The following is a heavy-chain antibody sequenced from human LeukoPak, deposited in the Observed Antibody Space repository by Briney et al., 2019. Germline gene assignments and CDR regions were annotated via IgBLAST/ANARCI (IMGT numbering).Heavy chain of an antibody. CDR3: ARVPSLGIGYDSSGYYPNAFDI. D-gene: IGHD3-22*01. Sequence: ASVKVSCKASGYTFTSYYMHWVRQAPGQGLEWMGMINPSGGSTSYAQKFQGRVTMTRDTSTSTVYMELSSLRSEDTAVYYCARVPSLGIGYDSSGYYPNAFDIWGQGTMVTVSS. J-gene: IGHJ3*02. CDR1: GYTFTSYY. V-gene: IGHV1-46*01. CDR2: INPSGGST.